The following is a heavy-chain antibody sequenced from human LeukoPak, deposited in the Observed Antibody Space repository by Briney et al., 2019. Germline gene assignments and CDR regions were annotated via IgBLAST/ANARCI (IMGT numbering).Heavy chain of an antibody. Sequence: SETLSLTCTVSGGSISSSSYYWGWIRQPPGKGLEWIGSIYYSGSTYYNPSLKSRVTIPVDTSKNQFSLKLSSVTAADTAVYYCAREQLVLRWFDPWGQGTLVTVSS. J-gene: IGHJ5*02. CDR2: IYYSGST. CDR1: GGSISSSSYY. D-gene: IGHD6-13*01. V-gene: IGHV4-39*07. CDR3: AREQLVLRWFDP.